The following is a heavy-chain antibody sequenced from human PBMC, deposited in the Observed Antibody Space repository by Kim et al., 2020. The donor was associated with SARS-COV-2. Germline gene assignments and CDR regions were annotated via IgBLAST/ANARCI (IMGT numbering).Heavy chain of an antibody. CDR3: ARSDRWYYFDY. CDR1: GFTFSDYY. D-gene: IGHD6-13*01. Sequence: GGSLRLSCAASGFTFSDYYMSWIRQAPGKGLEWVSYISSSSSYTNYADSVKGRFTISRDNAKNSLYLQMNSLRAEDTAVYYCARSDRWYYFDYWGQGTLVTVSS. V-gene: IGHV3-11*03. J-gene: IGHJ4*02. CDR2: ISSSSSYT.